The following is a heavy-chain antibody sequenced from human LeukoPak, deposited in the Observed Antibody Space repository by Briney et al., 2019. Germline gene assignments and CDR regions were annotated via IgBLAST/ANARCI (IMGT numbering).Heavy chain of an antibody. J-gene: IGHJ4*02. CDR3: ARVTPSSWYDY. CDR2: IYYSGCT. CDR1: GGYISSYY. D-gene: IGHD6-13*01. Sequence: SETLSLTCTVTGGYISSYYWSWIRPPPGNGLDGIGLIYYSGCTNYNPSLKSRVTISVDTSKNQFSLKLSSVTAADPAVYYCARVTPSSWYDYWGEGSLVTVSS. V-gene: IGHV4-59*01.